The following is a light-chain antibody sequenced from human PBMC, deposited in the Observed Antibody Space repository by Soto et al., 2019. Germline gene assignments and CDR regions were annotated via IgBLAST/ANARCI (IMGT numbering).Light chain of an antibody. CDR2: GAS. CDR1: QSVGSA. CDR3: QQYKNWPPLT. V-gene: IGKV3-15*01. Sequence: EIVMTQSPATLSVSPGETATLSCRASQSVGSAVAWYQHKPGQAPRLLIVGASIRATGVPGRFSGGGSGTEFTHPISSLQSEDFAVYYCQQYKNWPPLTVGGGPTVEIK. J-gene: IGKJ4*01.